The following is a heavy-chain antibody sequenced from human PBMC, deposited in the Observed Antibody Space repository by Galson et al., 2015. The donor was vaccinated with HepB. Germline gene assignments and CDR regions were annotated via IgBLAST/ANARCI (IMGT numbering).Heavy chain of an antibody. CDR3: ARALGSITMVRGVTQEAYFDL. V-gene: IGHV4-59*01. D-gene: IGHD3-10*01. CDR2: IYYSGST. J-gene: IGHJ2*01. Sequence: ETLSLTCPVSGGSISSYYWSWIRQPPGKGLEWIGYIYYSGSTNYNPSLKSRVTISVDTSKNQFSLKLSSVTAADTAVYYCARALGSITMVRGVTQEAYFDLWGRGTLVTVSS. CDR1: GGSISSYY.